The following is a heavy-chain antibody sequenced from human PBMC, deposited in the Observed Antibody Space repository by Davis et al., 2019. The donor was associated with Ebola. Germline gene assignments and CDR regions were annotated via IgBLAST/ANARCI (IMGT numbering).Heavy chain of an antibody. CDR3: ARDTISLRGYYGMDV. J-gene: IGHJ6*02. D-gene: IGHD3-3*01. CDR1: GGSIRGYY. V-gene: IGHV4-59*12. CDR2: IFYSGST. Sequence: SETLSLTCTVSGGSIRGYYWSWIRQLPGKGLEWIGFIFYSGSTYYNPSLKSRVTISVDTSKNQFSLNLTSVTGADTAVYYCARDTISLRGYYGMDVWGQGTTVTVS.